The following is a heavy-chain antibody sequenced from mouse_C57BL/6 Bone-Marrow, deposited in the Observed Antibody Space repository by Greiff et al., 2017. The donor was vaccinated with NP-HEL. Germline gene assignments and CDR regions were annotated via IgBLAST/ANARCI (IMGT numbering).Heavy chain of an antibody. CDR2: ISDGGSYT. CDR3: ARYDCPY. V-gene: IGHV5-4*01. CDR1: GFTFSSYA. J-gene: IGHJ2*01. D-gene: IGHD2-4*01. Sequence: EVQRVESGGGLVKPGGSLKLSCAASGFTFSSYAMSWVRQTPEKRLEWVATISDGGSYTYYPDNVKGRFTISRDNAKNNLYLQMSHLKSEDTAMYYCARYDCPYWGQGTTLTVSS.